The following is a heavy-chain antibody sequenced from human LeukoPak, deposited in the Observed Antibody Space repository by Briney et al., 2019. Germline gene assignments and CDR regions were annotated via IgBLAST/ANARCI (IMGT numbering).Heavy chain of an antibody. J-gene: IGHJ3*01. Sequence: GGSLRLSCAASGFTFSSYAMDWLRQAPGERMEWGSTISGNGGSTYYADSVKGRFTISRDNSKNTLYLQMNSLRPEDTAVYWCAKERVVTVLPGDGFDVWGQGTMVTVSS. CDR2: ISGNGGST. V-gene: IGHV3-23*01. D-gene: IGHD2-21*02. CDR1: GFTFSSYA. CDR3: AKERVVTVLPGDGFDV.